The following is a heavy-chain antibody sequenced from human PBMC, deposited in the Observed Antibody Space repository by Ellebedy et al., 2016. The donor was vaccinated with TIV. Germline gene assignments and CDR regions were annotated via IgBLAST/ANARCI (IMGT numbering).Heavy chain of an antibody. V-gene: IGHV3-74*01. Sequence: GESLKISCAASGFTFSNYWMLWVRQAPGKGLVWVSRINSDESTTSYADSVKGRFTVSRDNAKNTLYLQMNSLRAEDTAVYYCTRDKPIDYWGQGTLVTVSS. CDR2: INSDESTT. CDR1: GFTFSNYW. CDR3: TRDKPIDY. J-gene: IGHJ4*02.